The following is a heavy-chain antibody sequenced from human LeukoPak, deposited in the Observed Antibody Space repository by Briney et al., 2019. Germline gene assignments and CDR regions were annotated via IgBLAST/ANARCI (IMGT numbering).Heavy chain of an antibody. D-gene: IGHD7-27*01. CDR2: IQKDGSEA. J-gene: IGHJ2*01. V-gene: IGHV3-7*01. CDR3: ARAGVTNQLGQTYWYFDL. CDR1: GFTFSTYG. Sequence: GGSLRLSCAASGFTFSTYGMSWVRQAPGKGLEWVAKIQKDGSEAYYVDSMDGRFTISRDNAENSLYLQMHSLRAEDTAVYSCARAGVTNQLGQTYWYFDLWGRGTLVTVSS.